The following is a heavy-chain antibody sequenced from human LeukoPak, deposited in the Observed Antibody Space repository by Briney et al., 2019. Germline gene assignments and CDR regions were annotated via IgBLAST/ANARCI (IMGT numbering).Heavy chain of an antibody. CDR3: ARVSPFYDILTGYYMAYYYGMDV. CDR1: GYTFTSYG. J-gene: IGHJ6*02. CDR2: ISAYNGNT. D-gene: IGHD3-9*01. V-gene: IGHV1-18*01. Sequence: ASVKVSCKASGYTFTSYGISWVRQAPGQGLEWMRWISAYNGNTNYAQKLQGRVTMTTDTSTSTAYMELRSLRSDDAAVYYCARVSPFYDILTGYYMAYYYGMDVWAKGPRSPSP.